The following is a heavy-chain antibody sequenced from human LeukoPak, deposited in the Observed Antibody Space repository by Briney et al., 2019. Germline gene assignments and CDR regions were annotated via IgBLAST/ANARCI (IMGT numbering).Heavy chain of an antibody. Sequence: SETLSLTCTVSGGSISSPTYYWGWIRQPPGKGLEWIGTINCSGTYYNPSLKSRVTISVDTSKNQFSLKLSSVTAADTAVYYCARGRAPENWGQGTLVTVSS. CDR1: GGSISSPTYY. J-gene: IGHJ4*02. CDR2: INCSGT. CDR3: ARGRAPEN. V-gene: IGHV4-39*07.